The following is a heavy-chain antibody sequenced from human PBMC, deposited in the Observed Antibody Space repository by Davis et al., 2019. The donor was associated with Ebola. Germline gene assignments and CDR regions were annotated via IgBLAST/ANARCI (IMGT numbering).Heavy chain of an antibody. CDR2: IKQDGSEK. CDR1: GFTFSSYS. CDR3: ARCHYYGSGSYPEGYYGMDV. D-gene: IGHD3-10*01. Sequence: GESLKISCAASGFTFSSYSMNWVRQAPGKGLEWVANIKQDGSEKYYVDSVKGRFTISRDNAKNSLYLQMNSLRAEDTAVYYCARCHYYGSGSYPEGYYGMDVWGQGTTVTVSS. J-gene: IGHJ6*02. V-gene: IGHV3-7*03.